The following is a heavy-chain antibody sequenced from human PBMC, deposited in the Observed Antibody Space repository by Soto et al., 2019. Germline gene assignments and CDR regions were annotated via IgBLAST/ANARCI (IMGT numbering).Heavy chain of an antibody. V-gene: IGHV3-21*06. CDR1: GFTFTRYS. J-gene: IGHJ4*02. Sequence: GGSLRLSCAASGFTFTRYSMSWVRQAPGKGLEWVSSISSTTNYIYYGDSMKGRFTISRDNAKNSLYLEMNSLRAEDTAVYYCARGSEDLTSNFDYWGQGTLVTVSS. CDR3: ARGSEDLTSNFDY. CDR2: ISSTTNYI.